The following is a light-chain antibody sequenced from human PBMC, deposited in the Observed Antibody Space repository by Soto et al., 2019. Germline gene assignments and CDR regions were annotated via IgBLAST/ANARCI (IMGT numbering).Light chain of an antibody. J-gene: IGKJ1*01. Sequence: EILLTQSPGTLSLSPGERATLSCRASQSVSNNYLAWYQQKPGKAPRLLIYGASNRATGIPDRFSGSGSGTDFTLTIGRLEPEDSAVYYCQQYGSSGTFGQGTKVDIK. CDR3: QQYGSSGT. CDR2: GAS. V-gene: IGKV3-20*01. CDR1: QSVSNNY.